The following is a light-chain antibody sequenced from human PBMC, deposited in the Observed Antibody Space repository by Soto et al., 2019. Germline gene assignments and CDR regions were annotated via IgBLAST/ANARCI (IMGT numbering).Light chain of an antibody. CDR1: QSVSSSY. CDR3: QQYGNSLFT. V-gene: IGKV3-20*01. Sequence: EIVLTQSPGTLSLSPGERATLSCRASQSVSSSYLAWYQQKPGQAPRLLIYGASSRATGIPDRFSGSGPGTDFTLTISRLEPEDFAVYYCQQYGNSLFTFGPGTKVDIK. CDR2: GAS. J-gene: IGKJ3*01.